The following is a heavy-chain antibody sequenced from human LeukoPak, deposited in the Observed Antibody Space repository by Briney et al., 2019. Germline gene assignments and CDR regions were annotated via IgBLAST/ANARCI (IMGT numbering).Heavy chain of an antibody. V-gene: IGHV1-69*13. Sequence: SVKVSCKASGGTLSRYAISWVRQAPGQGLEWMGGIIPILGTANYAQKFQGRVTITADESTGTAYMELSSLRSDDTAVYNCARVVTPRYCSTTRCYWKGWFDPWGQGTLVTVSS. CDR1: GGTLSRYA. J-gene: IGHJ5*02. CDR2: IIPILGTA. CDR3: ARVVTPRYCSTTRCYWKGWFDP. D-gene: IGHD2-2*01.